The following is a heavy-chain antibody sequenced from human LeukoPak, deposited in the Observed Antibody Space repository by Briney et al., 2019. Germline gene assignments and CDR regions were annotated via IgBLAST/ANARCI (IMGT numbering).Heavy chain of an antibody. J-gene: IGHJ6*04. V-gene: IGHV4-30-4*01. D-gene: IGHD2-2*02. CDR2: IYYSGST. CDR1: GGSISSGDYY. CDR3: ARDRIVVVPAAITLYYYYGMDV. Sequence: SETLSLTCTVSGGSISSGDYYWSWIRQPPGKGLEWIGYIYYSGSTYYNPSLKSRVTISVDTSKNQFSLKLSSVTAADTAVYYCARDRIVVVPAAITLYYYYGMDVWGKGTTDTVSS.